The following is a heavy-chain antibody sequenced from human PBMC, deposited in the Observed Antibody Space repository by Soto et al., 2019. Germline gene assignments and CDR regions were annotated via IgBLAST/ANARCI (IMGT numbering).Heavy chain of an antibody. D-gene: IGHD2-21*01. V-gene: IGHV3-53*03. CDR1: GFTVSSNY. J-gene: IGHJ6*03. CDR3: ARAHCGGDCYLYYYHYYLDV. CDR2: IYSGGSTI. Sequence: GGSLRLSCAASGFTVSSNYMSWVRQAPGKGLEWVSVIYSGGSTIYYADSVRGRFTISRDNAKNSLYLQMNSLRAEDTAVYYCARAHCGGDCYLYYYHYYLDVWGKGTTVTVSS.